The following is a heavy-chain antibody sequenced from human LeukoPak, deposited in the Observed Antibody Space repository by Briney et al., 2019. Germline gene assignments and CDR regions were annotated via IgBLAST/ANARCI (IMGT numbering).Heavy chain of an antibody. D-gene: IGHD5-18*01. J-gene: IGHJ4*02. CDR1: GYTFTSYA. Sequence: ASAKVSCKASGYTFTSYAMHWVRQAPGQRLEWMGWINAGNGNTKYSQKFQGRVTITRDTSASTAYMELSSLRSEDTAVYYCARDHPVQLWLLGYWGQGTLVTVSS. CDR3: ARDHPVQLWLLGY. V-gene: IGHV1-3*01. CDR2: INAGNGNT.